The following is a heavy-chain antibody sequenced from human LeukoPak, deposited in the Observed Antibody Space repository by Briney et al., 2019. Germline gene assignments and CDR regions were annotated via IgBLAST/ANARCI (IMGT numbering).Heavy chain of an antibody. V-gene: IGHV3-23*01. J-gene: IGHJ5*02. CDR1: GFTFSSYA. Sequence: GGSLRLSCAASGFTFSSYAMSWVRQAPGKGLEWVSAISGSGGSTYYADSVKGRFTISRDNSKNTLYLQMNSLRAEDTAVYYCAKDPGYYDSSGYPSWFDPWGQGTLVTVSS. D-gene: IGHD3-22*01. CDR3: AKDPGYYDSSGYPSWFDP. CDR2: ISGSGGST.